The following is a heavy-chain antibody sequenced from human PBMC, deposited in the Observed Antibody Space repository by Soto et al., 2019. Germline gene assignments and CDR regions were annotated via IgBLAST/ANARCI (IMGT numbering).Heavy chain of an antibody. Sequence: ASVKVSCKASGYSFTSYGITWVRQAPGQGLEWMGWISAYNGNTNYAQKLQGRVTMTTDTSTSTAYMELRSLRSDDTAVYYCARDPRQVVVPADTSWDHWGQGTLVTVSS. J-gene: IGHJ4*02. CDR1: GYSFTSYG. CDR3: ARDPRQVVVPADTSWDH. V-gene: IGHV1-18*01. D-gene: IGHD2-2*01. CDR2: ISAYNGNT.